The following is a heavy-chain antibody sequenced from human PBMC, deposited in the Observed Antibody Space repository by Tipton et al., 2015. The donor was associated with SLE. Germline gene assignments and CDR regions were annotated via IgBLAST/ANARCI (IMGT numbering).Heavy chain of an antibody. V-gene: IGHV4-31*03. J-gene: IGHJ6*02. D-gene: IGHD2-2*01. CDR3: ARTAVLAAIMMDV. CDR2: IYNTGNT. Sequence: TLSLTCSVSGASISSDFYYWSWIRQLPGKGLEWIGYIYNTGNTYYNPSLASRVTMSRDTSKNQLSLKLNSVTATDTAVYYCARTAVLAAIMMDVWGQGTTVTVSS. CDR1: GASISSDFYY.